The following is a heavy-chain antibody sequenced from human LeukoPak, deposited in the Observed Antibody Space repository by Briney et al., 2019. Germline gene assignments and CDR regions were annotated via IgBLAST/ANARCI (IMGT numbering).Heavy chain of an antibody. D-gene: IGHD3-22*01. J-gene: IGHJ4*02. Sequence: GGSLRLSCAASGFTFNNYAMSWVRQAPGKGLEWVSAISGSGGSTYYADFVKGRFTISRDNSKNTLYLQMNSLRAEDTAVYYCVKEHYYDSSGYSDYWGQGTLVTVSS. CDR1: GFTFNNYA. CDR3: VKEHYYDSSGYSDY. CDR2: ISGSGGST. V-gene: IGHV3-23*01.